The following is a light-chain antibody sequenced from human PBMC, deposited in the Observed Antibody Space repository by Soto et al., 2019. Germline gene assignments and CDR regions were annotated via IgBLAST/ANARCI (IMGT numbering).Light chain of an antibody. V-gene: IGKV3-20*01. Sequence: ETVLTQSPGSLSLSPGETATLSCRASQRVSSTYLAWYQQKPGQAPRVLIYGASSRATGIPDRFSGSGSGTDFTLTISRLEPEDFAVYYCHQCGNSWWTFGQGTKVKSN. CDR1: QRVSSTY. J-gene: IGKJ1*01. CDR2: GAS. CDR3: HQCGNSWWT.